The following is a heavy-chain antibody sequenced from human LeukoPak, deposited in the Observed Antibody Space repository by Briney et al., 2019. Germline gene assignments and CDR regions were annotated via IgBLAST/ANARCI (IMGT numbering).Heavy chain of an antibody. V-gene: IGHV3-21*04. Sequence: GGSLRLSCAASGFTFSSYTMNWVRQAPGKGLEWVSSISSSGSTIYYADSVKGRFTISRDNAKNSLYLQMNSLRAEDTAVYYCAKSQSVGLLTQGIDYWGQGTLATVSS. J-gene: IGHJ4*02. CDR1: GFTFSSYT. D-gene: IGHD2-21*02. CDR2: ISSSGSTI. CDR3: AKSQSVGLLTQGIDY.